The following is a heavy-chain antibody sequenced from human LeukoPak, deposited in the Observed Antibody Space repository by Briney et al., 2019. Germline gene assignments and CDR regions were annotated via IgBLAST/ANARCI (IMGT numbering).Heavy chain of an antibody. D-gene: IGHD3-3*01. J-gene: IGHJ4*02. V-gene: IGHV6-1*01. CDR3: ARGRKPWTIFGVGYYFDY. CDR2: TYYRSKWYN. Sequence: SQTLSLTFAISGDSVSSNSAAWNWIRQSPSRGLEWLGRTYYRSKWYNDYAVSVKSRITINPDTSKNQFSLQLNSVTPEDTAVYYCARGRKPWTIFGVGYYFDYWGQGTLVTVSS. CDR1: GDSVSSNSAA.